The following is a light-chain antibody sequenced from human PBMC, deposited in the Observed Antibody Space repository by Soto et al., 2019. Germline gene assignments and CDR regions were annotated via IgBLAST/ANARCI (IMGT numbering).Light chain of an antibody. CDR2: GAS. J-gene: IGKJ1*01. CDR3: QQYGSSPLGT. V-gene: IGKV3-20*01. Sequence: EIVLTQSPATLSLSPGERATLSCRASQSVSSSYLAWYQQKPGQAPRLLIYGASSRATGIPDRFSGSGSGTDFTLTISRLEPEDFAVYYCQQYGSSPLGTFG. CDR1: QSVSSSY.